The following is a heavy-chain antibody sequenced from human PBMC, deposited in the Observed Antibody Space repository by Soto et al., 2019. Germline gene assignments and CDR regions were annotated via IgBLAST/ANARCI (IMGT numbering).Heavy chain of an antibody. CDR2: ISYDGSNK. Sequence: QVQLVESGGGVVQPGRSLRLSCAASGFTFSSYAMHWVRQAPGKGLEWVAVISYDGSNKYYADSVKGRFTISRDNSKKTLYLQMNSLRAEDTAVYYCARLIVGATGGGWDFDYWGQGTLVTVSS. CDR1: GFTFSSYA. CDR3: ARLIVGATGGGWDFDY. J-gene: IGHJ4*02. V-gene: IGHV3-30-3*01. D-gene: IGHD1-26*01.